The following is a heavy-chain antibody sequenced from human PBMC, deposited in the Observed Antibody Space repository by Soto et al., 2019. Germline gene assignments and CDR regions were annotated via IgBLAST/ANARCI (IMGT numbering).Heavy chain of an antibody. CDR1: EFTFNNYG. D-gene: IGHD3-22*01. Sequence: LRLSCIGSEFTFNNYGIHWVRQAPVKGLEWVAVISYDGSNKKFADSVQGRLTISRDNSKNTVYLQMNSLRPEDTAVYHCAKDQYYYSSSGYYVFDSWGQGTLVTVSS. CDR3: AKDQYYYSSSGYYVFDS. J-gene: IGHJ4*02. CDR2: ISYDGSNK. V-gene: IGHV3-30*18.